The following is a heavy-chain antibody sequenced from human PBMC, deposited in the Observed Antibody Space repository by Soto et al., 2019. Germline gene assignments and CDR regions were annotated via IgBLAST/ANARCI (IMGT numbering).Heavy chain of an antibody. Sequence: QVQLQQSGPGLVKPSQTLSLTCAISGDSVSSNSAAWSWIRQSPSRGLEWLGRTYYRSKWYNDSAVSEKIRITINPDTSKNQFSLPLSSVTTEDTAVYYCARGSYTSPWSWGQGTLVTVSS. CDR3: ARGSYTSPWS. CDR2: TYYRSKWYN. CDR1: GDSVSSNSAA. V-gene: IGHV6-1*01. D-gene: IGHD3-16*01. J-gene: IGHJ5*02.